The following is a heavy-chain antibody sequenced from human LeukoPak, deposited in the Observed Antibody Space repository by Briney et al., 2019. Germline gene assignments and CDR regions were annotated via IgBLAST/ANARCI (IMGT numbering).Heavy chain of an antibody. J-gene: IGHJ4*02. V-gene: IGHV3-23*01. CDR2: ISGSGGST. CDR3: AKGNYDFWSGYYTGGPFDY. Sequence: GGSLRLSCAASGFTFSSYSMNWVRQAPGKGLEWVSAISGSGGSTYYADSVKGRFTISRDNSKNTLYLQMNSLRAEDTAVYYCAKGNYDFWSGYYTGGPFDYWGQGTLVTVSS. D-gene: IGHD3-3*01. CDR1: GFTFSSYS.